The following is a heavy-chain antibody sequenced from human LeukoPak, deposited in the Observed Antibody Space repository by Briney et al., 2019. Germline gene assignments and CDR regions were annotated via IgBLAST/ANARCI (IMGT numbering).Heavy chain of an antibody. D-gene: IGHD3-22*01. Sequence: GGSLRLSCAASGFTSDDFDDYDMHWVRQAPGKGLEWVSLISGDGGSTYYADSVKGRFTISRDNSKSTLYLQMDSLRAEDMAVYYCAKGSSASRPYYFAYWGQGTLVAVSS. CDR3: AKGSSASRPYYFAY. J-gene: IGHJ4*02. CDR2: ISGDGGST. CDR1: GFTSDDFDDYD. V-gene: IGHV3-23*01.